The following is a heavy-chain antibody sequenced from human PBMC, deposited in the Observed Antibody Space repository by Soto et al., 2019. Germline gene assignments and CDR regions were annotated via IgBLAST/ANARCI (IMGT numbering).Heavy chain of an antibody. CDR3: ARHLTGETPDAFDI. V-gene: IGHV4-39*01. CDR1: GGSISSSSYY. CDR2: IYYSGST. Sequence: SETLSLTCTVSGGSISSSSYYWGWIRQPPGKGLEWIGSIYYSGSTYYNPSLKSRVPISVDTSKNQFSLKLSSMTAADTAVYYCARHLTGETPDAFDIWGQGTLVTVSS. J-gene: IGHJ3*02. D-gene: IGHD7-27*01.